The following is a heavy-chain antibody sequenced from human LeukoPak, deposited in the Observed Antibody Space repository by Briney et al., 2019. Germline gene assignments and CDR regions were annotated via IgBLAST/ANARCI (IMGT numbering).Heavy chain of an antibody. D-gene: IGHD2-21*02. CDR2: IHYSGST. V-gene: IGHV4-39*01. J-gene: IGHJ5*02. CDR3: ARALCGGDCYGENWFDP. Sequence: PSETLSLTCTVSGGSISSSSYYWGWIRQPPGKGLEWIGSIHYSGSTYYNLSLKSRVTISVDTSKNQFSLKLSSVTAADTAVYYCARALCGGDCYGENWFDPWGQGTLVTVSS. CDR1: GGSISSSSYY.